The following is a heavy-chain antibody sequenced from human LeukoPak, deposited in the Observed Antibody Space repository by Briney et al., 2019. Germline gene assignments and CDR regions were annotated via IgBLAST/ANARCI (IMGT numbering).Heavy chain of an antibody. CDR2: INHSGST. V-gene: IGHV4-34*01. CDR1: GGSISSYY. Sequence: SETLSLTCSVSGGSISSYYWSWIRQPPGKGLEWIGEINHSGSTNYNPSLKSRVTISVDTSKKRFSLKLSSVTAADTAVYYCARERFCSGGSCYRRSNWFDPWGQGTLVTVSS. CDR3: ARERFCSGGSCYRRSNWFDP. D-gene: IGHD2-15*01. J-gene: IGHJ5*02.